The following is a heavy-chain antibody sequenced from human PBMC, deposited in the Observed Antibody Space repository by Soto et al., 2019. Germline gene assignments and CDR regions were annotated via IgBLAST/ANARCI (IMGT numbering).Heavy chain of an antibody. CDR1: GGTFSSYA. CDR2: IIPIFGTA. Sequence: QVQLVQSGAEVKKPGSSVKVSCKASGGTFSSYAISWVRQAPGQGLEWMGGIIPIFGTANYAQKFQGRVTSTAEESTITAYMKRSSLGSEDTAVYYCARGDPSRVYGSSGYYPHRDAFDIWGQGTMVTVSS. D-gene: IGHD3-22*01. CDR3: ARGDPSRVYGSSGYYPHRDAFDI. V-gene: IGHV1-69*01. J-gene: IGHJ3*02.